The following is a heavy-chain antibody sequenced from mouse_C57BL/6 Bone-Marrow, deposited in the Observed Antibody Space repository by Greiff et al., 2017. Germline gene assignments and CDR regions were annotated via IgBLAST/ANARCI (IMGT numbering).Heavy chain of an antibody. CDR2: IDPENGDT. CDR3: TTTVVAHWYFDV. Sequence: VQLQQSGAELVRPGASVELSCTASGFNIKDDYMHWVKQRPEQGLEWIGWIDPENGDTEYASKFQGKATITADTSSNTAYLQLSSLTSEDTAVYYCTTTVVAHWYFDVWGTGTTVTVSS. CDR1: GFNIKDDY. J-gene: IGHJ1*03. V-gene: IGHV14-4*01. D-gene: IGHD1-1*01.